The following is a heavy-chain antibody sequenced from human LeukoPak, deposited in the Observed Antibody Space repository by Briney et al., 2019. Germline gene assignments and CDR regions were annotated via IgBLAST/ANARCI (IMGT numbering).Heavy chain of an antibody. D-gene: IGHD7-27*01. Sequence: SETLSLTCTVSGGSISSGTYYWRWIRQPAGKGLEWIGRISTSGSTDYNPSLKSRVTISVDMSKNQFSLKLSSVTAADTAVYYCAMGGGLGIVDYWGQGTLVTVSS. J-gene: IGHJ4*02. V-gene: IGHV4-61*02. CDR3: AMGGGLGIVDY. CDR2: ISTSGST. CDR1: GGSISSGTYY.